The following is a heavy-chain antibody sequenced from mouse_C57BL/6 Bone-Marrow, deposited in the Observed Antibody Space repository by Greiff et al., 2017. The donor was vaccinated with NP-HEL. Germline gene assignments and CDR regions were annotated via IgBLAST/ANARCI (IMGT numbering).Heavy chain of an antibody. CDR3: ARGSPLGSSYVNAMDY. J-gene: IGHJ4*01. CDR1: GYTFTSYT. CDR2: INPSSGYT. D-gene: IGHD1-1*01. V-gene: IGHV1-4*01. Sequence: VQLQQSGAELARPGASVKMSCKASGYTFTSYTMHWVKQRPGQGLEWIGYINPSSGYTKYNQKLKDKATLTADKSSSTAYMQLSSLSSEDSAVYYWARGSPLGSSYVNAMDYWGQGTSVTVSS.